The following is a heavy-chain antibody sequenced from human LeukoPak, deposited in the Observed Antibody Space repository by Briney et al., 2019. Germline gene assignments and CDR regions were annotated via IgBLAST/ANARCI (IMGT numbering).Heavy chain of an antibody. Sequence: HSGGSLRLSCAASGFTFSGYEMNWVRQAPGRGLEWVSYISSSGNSIYYADSVKGRFTISRDNAENSLYLQMDSLRAEDTAVYYCARGRFGSCWGQGTLVTVSS. D-gene: IGHD3-3*01. CDR3: ARGRFGSC. J-gene: IGHJ4*02. CDR2: ISSSGNSI. CDR1: GFTFSGYE. V-gene: IGHV3-48*03.